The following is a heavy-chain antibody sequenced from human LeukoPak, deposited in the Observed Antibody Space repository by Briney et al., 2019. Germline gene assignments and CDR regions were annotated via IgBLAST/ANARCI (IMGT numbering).Heavy chain of an antibody. CDR3: ARGRVSSSSWQSVYYYYLYMDV. V-gene: IGHV4-59*01. Sequence: PSETLSLTCSVSDDSITMYYWTWIRQPPGKGLEWIGYVDHTGSTNFNPSLNGRVSISRDTTNNLFSLRLRSVTAADTAVYFCARGRVSSSSWQSVYYYYLYMDVWGKGSTVTVSS. D-gene: IGHD6-13*01. CDR1: DDSITMYY. CDR2: VDHTGST. J-gene: IGHJ6*03.